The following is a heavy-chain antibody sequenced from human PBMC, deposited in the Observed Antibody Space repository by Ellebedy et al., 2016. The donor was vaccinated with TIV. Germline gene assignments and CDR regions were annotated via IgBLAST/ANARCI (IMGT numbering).Heavy chain of an antibody. D-gene: IGHD1-1*01. V-gene: IGHV4-59*01. CDR2: IYYSGST. CDR1: GGSISSYY. J-gene: IGHJ6*02. CDR3: AGHPYRSYGMDV. Sequence: PSETLSLTCTVSGGSISSYYWSWIPQPPGKGLEWIGYIYYSGSTNYNPSLKSRVTISVDTSKNQFSLKLNSVPAADTAMYYCAGHPYRSYGMDVWGQGTTVTVSS.